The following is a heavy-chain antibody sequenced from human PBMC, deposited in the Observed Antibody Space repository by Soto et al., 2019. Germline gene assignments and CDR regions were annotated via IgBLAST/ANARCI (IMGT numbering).Heavy chain of an antibody. J-gene: IGHJ2*01. CDR2: ISSDGSKT. D-gene: IGHD3-16*01. CDR3: IRSRSGGYFDI. Sequence: EVQVVESGGGSAQPGGSLSLSCAASGFSFSGYWAHWVRQPPGRGLECVSRISSDGSKTNYVDSVKGRFTISRDNAKSTLYLYMNSLRAEDTALYYCIRSRSGGYFDIWGRGTLVTVSS. CDR1: GFSFSGYW. V-gene: IGHV3-74*01.